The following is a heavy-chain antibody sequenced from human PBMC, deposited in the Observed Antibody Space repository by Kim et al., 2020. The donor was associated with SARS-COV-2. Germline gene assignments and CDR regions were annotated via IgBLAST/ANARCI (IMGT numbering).Heavy chain of an antibody. J-gene: IGHJ4*02. CDR1: GGSISSSSYY. CDR2: IYYSGST. V-gene: IGHV4-39*07. CDR3: ARDTVTTYYFDY. Sequence: SETLSLTCTVSGGSISSSSYYWGWIRQPPGKGLEWIGSIYYSGSTYYNPSLKSRVTISVDTSKNQFSLKLSSVTAADTAVYYCARDTVTTYYFDYWGQGTLVTVSS. D-gene: IGHD4-17*01.